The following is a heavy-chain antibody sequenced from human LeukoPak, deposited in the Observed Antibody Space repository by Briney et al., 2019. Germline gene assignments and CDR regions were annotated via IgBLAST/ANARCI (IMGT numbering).Heavy chain of an antibody. CDR1: GYTFTSYG. J-gene: IGHJ3*02. V-gene: IGHV1-18*01. CDR3: ARASSSSSSDAFDI. CDR2: ISAYNGNT. D-gene: IGHD6-6*01. Sequence: ASVKVSCKASGYTFTSYGISWVRQAPGQGLEWMGWISAYNGNTNYAQKLQGRVTMTTDTSTSTAYMELRSLRSDNTAVYYCARASSSSSSDAFDIWGQGTMVTVSS.